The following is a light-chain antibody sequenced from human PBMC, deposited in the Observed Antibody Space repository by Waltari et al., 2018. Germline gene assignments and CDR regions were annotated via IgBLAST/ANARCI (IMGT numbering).Light chain of an antibody. Sequence: QSALTQPASVSGSPGQSLTISCTGPSCDLGGYNLVSWYQQHPGKAPKLMIYEGNKRPSGVSNRFSGSKSGNTASLTISGLQAEDEADYYCSSYADSNICVFGSGTKVTVL. J-gene: IGLJ1*01. CDR1: SCDLGGYNL. CDR2: EGN. CDR3: SSYADSNICV. V-gene: IGLV2-23*01.